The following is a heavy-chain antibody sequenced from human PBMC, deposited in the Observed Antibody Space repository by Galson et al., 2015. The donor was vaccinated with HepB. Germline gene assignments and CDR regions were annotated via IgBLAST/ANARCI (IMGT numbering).Heavy chain of an antibody. CDR2: INSDGSNT. CDR3: ARGHGHPFDI. CDR1: GFTLSSYG. J-gene: IGHJ3*02. V-gene: IGHV3-74*01. Sequence: SLRLSCAASGFTLSSYGMHWVRQAPGKGLVWVSCINSDGSNTTYADSVKGRFTISRDNAKNTLYLQMNSLRAEDTAVYYCARGHGHPFDIWGQGTLVTVSS.